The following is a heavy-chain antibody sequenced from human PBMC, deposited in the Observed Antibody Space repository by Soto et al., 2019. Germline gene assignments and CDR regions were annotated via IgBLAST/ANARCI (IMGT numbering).Heavy chain of an antibody. D-gene: IGHD6-13*01. Sequence: VQLVESGGGLVKPGGSLRLSCAASGFTFSSYSMNWVRQAPGKGLEWVSSISSSSSYIYYADSVKGRFTISRDNAKNSLYLQMNSLRAEDTAVYYCAREGSAAYYYYYYYMDVWGKGTTVTVSS. J-gene: IGHJ6*03. CDR2: ISSSSSYI. CDR1: GFTFSSYS. CDR3: AREGSAAYYYYYYYMDV. V-gene: IGHV3-21*01.